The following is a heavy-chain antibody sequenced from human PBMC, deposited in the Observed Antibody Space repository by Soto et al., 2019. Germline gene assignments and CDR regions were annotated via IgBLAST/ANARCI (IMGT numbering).Heavy chain of an antibody. J-gene: IGHJ6*02. CDR2: INPNSGGT. D-gene: IGHD6-19*01. CDR1: GYTFTGYY. Sequence: GASVKVSCKASGYTFTGYYMHWVRQAPGQGLEWMGWINPNSGGTNYAQKFQGWVTMTRDTSISTAYMELSRLRSDDTAVYYCAREAPGIAVAGRIRKERTKPYYYYGMDVWGQGTTVTVSS. V-gene: IGHV1-2*04. CDR3: AREAPGIAVAGRIRKERTKPYYYYGMDV.